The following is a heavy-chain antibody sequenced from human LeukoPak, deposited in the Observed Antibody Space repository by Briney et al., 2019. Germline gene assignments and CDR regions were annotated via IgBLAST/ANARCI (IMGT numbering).Heavy chain of an antibody. CDR3: ASGGSGYSYGEVKNNWFDP. J-gene: IGHJ5*02. D-gene: IGHD5-18*01. CDR1: GGSVSSGSYY. CDR2: IYYSGST. Sequence: PSETLSLTCTVSGGSVSSGSYYWSWIRQPPGKGLEWIGYIYYSGSTNYNPSLKSRVTISVDTSKNQFSLKLSSVTAADTAVYYCASGGSGYSYGEVKNNWFDPWGQGTLVTVSS. V-gene: IGHV4-61*01.